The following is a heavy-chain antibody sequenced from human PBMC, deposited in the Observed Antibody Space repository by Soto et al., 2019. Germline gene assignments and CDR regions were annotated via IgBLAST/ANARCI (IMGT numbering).Heavy chain of an antibody. Sequence: GGSLRLSCEVSGFTFSSYAMSWVRQAPGRGLEWVSSISGSGGSTYHADSVNGRFTISRDNSKNTVFLQMNSLRAEDTAVYYCVREYYDFWSDYYTGKDGFDVWGQGTVVTVSS. CDR2: ISGSGGST. V-gene: IGHV3-23*01. CDR3: VREYYDFWSDYYTGKDGFDV. J-gene: IGHJ3*01. D-gene: IGHD3-3*01. CDR1: GFTFSSYA.